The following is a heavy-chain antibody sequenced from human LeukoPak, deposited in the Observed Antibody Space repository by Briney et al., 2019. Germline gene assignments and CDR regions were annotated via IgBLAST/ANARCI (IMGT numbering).Heavy chain of an antibody. CDR1: GFTFSSYA. D-gene: IGHD3-9*01. CDR2: ISYDGSNK. Sequence: GGSLRLSCAASGFTFSSYAMSWVRQAPGKGLEWVAVISYDGSNKYYADSVKGRFTISRDNSKNTLYLQMNSLRAEDTAVYYCARDAPVLRYFDWLNEYYFDYWGQGTLVTVSS. V-gene: IGHV3-30*04. J-gene: IGHJ4*02. CDR3: ARDAPVLRYFDWLNEYYFDY.